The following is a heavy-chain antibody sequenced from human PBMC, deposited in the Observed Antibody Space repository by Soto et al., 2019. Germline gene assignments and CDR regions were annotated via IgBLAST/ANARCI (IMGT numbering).Heavy chain of an antibody. CDR1: GGSISSSSYY. J-gene: IGHJ6*03. CDR3: ARGPCSGGSCYYYYYMDV. Sequence: ETLSLTCTVSGGSISSSSYYWGWIRQPPGKGLEWIGSIYYSGSTYYNPSLKSRVTISVDTSKNQFSLKLSSVTAADTAVYYCARGPCSGGSCYYYYYMDVWGKGTTVTVSS. CDR2: IYYSGST. V-gene: IGHV4-39*01. D-gene: IGHD2-15*01.